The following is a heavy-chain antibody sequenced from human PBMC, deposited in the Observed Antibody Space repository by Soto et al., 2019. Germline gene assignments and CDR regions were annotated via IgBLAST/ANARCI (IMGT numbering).Heavy chain of an antibody. CDR1: GFTFSNYA. V-gene: IGHV3-23*01. Sequence: EVQLLESGGGLVQPGGSLRLSCAASGFTFSNYAVTWVRQAPGKGLEWVSTISGSGGSTYYADSVKGRFTISRDNSKTTLYLQMNSLRAEDTAVYYCAKDQGSSWYEIDYWGKGTLVTVSS. CDR3: AKDQGSSWYEIDY. J-gene: IGHJ4*02. D-gene: IGHD6-13*01. CDR2: ISGSGGST.